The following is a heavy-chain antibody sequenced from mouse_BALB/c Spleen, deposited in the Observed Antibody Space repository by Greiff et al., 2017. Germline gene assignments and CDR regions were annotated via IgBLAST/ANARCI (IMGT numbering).Heavy chain of an antibody. Sequence: EVKLMESGPGLVKPSQSLSLTCTVTGYSITSDYAWNWIRQFPGNKLEWMGYISYSGSTSYNPSLKSRISITRDTSKNQFFLQLNSVTTEDTATYYCARRGPYAMDYWGQGTSVTVSS. V-gene: IGHV3-2*02. J-gene: IGHJ4*01. CDR3: ARRGPYAMDY. CDR1: GYSITSDYA. CDR2: ISYSGST.